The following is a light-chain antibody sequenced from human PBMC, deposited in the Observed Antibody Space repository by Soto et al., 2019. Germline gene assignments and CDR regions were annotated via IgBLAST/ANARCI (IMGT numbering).Light chain of an antibody. J-gene: IGLJ1*01. CDR3: SSFTSSNTYV. V-gene: IGLV2-18*02. CDR2: DVN. Sequence: LTQPPSVSGSPGQSVAISCTGTSSDIGAYNRVSWYQQPPGTAPKLMIYDVNNRPSGVPDRFSGSKSGNTASLTISGLQADDEADYYCSSFTSSNTYVFGTGTKVTVL. CDR1: SSDIGAYNR.